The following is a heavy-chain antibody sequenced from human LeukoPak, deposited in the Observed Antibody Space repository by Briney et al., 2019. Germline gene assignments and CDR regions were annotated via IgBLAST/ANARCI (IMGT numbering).Heavy chain of an antibody. CDR1: GYSLTSYW. D-gene: IGHD3-10*01. CDR2: IYPGDSDT. Sequence: GESLKISCKGSGYSLTSYWIGWVRQMPGKGLAWMGIIYPGDSDTRYSPSFQGQVTISADKSISTAYLQWSSLKASDTAMYYCASQYYYGSGDFDYWGQGTLVTVSS. J-gene: IGHJ4*02. V-gene: IGHV5-51*01. CDR3: ASQYYYGSGDFDY.